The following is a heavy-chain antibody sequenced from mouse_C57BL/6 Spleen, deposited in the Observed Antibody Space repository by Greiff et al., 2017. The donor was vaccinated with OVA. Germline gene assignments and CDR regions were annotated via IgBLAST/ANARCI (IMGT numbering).Heavy chain of an antibody. D-gene: IGHD1-1*01. CDR1: GYTFTDHT. Sequence: VQLQQSDAELVKPGASVKISCKVSGYTFTDHTIHWMKQRPEQGLEWIGDIYPRDGSTKYNEKFKGKATLTADKSSSTAYMQLNSLTSEDSAVYFCARPYYYGSSSTWFAYWGQGTLVTVSA. CDR2: IYPRDGST. CDR3: ARPYYYGSSSTWFAY. V-gene: IGHV1-78*01. J-gene: IGHJ3*01.